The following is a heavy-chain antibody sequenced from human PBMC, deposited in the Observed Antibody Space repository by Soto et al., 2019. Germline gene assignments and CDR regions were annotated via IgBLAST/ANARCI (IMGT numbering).Heavy chain of an antibody. J-gene: IGHJ3*02. V-gene: IGHV1-58*02. CDR2: IVVGSGNT. CDR1: GFTFSSSG. D-gene: IGHD1-1*01. Sequence: VKVSSKASGFTFSSSGIHWVRQARGQRLEWIGWIVVGSGNTNYAQKFQERVTITRDMSTSTAYMELSSLRSEDTAVYYCAAAGTHDAFDIWGQGTMVTVS. CDR3: AAAGTHDAFDI.